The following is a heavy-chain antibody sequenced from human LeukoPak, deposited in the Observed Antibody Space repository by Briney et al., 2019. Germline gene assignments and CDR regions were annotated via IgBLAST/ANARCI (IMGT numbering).Heavy chain of an antibody. CDR2: IIASSGST. D-gene: IGHD5-12*01. CDR3: AKGAYDYVEIGYFDH. Sequence: QPGGSLRLSCAVSGFSLSNYAMSWVRQAPGKGLEWVSLIIASSGSTVCADSVKGRFTISRDNSKNTLYLQMNSLRAEDAAVYYCAKGAYDYVEIGYFDHWGQGTLVTVSS. J-gene: IGHJ4*02. CDR1: GFSLSNYA. V-gene: IGHV3-23*01.